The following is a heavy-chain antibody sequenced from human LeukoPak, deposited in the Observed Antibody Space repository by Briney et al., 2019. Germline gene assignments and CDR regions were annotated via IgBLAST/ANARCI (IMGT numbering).Heavy chain of an antibody. Sequence: SETLSLTCTVSGYSISSGYYWGWIRQPPGKGLEWIGSIYHSGSTYYNPSLKSRVTISVDTSKNQFSLKLSSVTAADTAVYYCAREGYSGSYPFDYWGQGILVTVSS. CDR1: GYSISSGYY. J-gene: IGHJ4*02. V-gene: IGHV4-38-2*02. CDR3: AREGYSGSYPFDY. CDR2: IYHSGST. D-gene: IGHD1-26*01.